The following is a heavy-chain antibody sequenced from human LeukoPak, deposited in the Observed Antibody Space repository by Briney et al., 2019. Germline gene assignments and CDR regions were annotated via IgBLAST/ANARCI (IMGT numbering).Heavy chain of an antibody. Sequence: PGGSLRLSCAASGFTFSSYAMSWVRQAPGKGLKWVSAISGSGGSTYYADSVKGRFTISRDNSKNTLYLQMNSLRAEDTAVYYCAKDHIGGAVAGPFDYWGQGTLVTVSS. V-gene: IGHV3-23*01. CDR3: AKDHIGGAVAGPFDY. CDR2: ISGSGGST. D-gene: IGHD6-19*01. CDR1: GFTFSSYA. J-gene: IGHJ4*02.